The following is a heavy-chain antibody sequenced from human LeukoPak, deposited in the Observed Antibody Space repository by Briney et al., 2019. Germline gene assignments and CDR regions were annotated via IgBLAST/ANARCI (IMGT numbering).Heavy chain of an antibody. J-gene: IGHJ6*02. V-gene: IGHV3-30*18. CDR3: AKNWDPLGISYYGMDV. D-gene: IGHD7-27*01. Sequence: PGGSLRLSCAASGFTLTTYGMHWVRQAPGKGLEWVAVISYEGINKYYADSVKGRFTISRDNSKNTLYLQMNSLRAEDTAVYYCAKNWDPLGISYYGMDVWGQGTTVTVSS. CDR1: GFTLTTYG. CDR2: ISYEGINK.